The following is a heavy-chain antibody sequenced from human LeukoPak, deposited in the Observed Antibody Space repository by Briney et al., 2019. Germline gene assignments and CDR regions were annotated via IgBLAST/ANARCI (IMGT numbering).Heavy chain of an antibody. CDR3: ATPYCSSISCLDVYNM. CDR1: GVSVSDGLYY. Sequence: PSETLSLTRNVSGVSVSDGLYYGTWIRQHPAKGLEWIGYKYYTGSAKYNPSLKSRLTISVDTSKNQFSLQLSSVTAADTATYYCATPYCSSISCLDVYNMWGQGTRVTVSS. J-gene: IGHJ3*02. V-gene: IGHV4-31*03. CDR2: KYYTGSA. D-gene: IGHD2-2*01.